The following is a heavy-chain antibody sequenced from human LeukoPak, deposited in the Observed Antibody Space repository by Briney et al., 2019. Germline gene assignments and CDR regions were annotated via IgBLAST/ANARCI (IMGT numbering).Heavy chain of an antibody. V-gene: IGHV3-48*03. CDR1: GFTFSSYE. CDR3: ARVRAVAGGNYFDY. J-gene: IGHJ4*02. Sequence: PGGSLRLSCAASGFTFSSYEMNWVRQAPGKGLEWVSYISISGSTIYYADSVKGRFTISRDNAKNSLYLQMNSLRAEDTAVYYCARVRAVAGGNYFDYWGQGTLVTVSS. D-gene: IGHD6-19*01. CDR2: ISISGSTI.